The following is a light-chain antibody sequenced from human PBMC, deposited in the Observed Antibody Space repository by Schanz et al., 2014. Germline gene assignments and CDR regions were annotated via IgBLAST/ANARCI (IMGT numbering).Light chain of an antibody. Sequence: QSALTQPASMSGSPGQSITISCNGSSSDIGGYDYVSWYRQYPGKAPKLMIYDVFNRPSGVSHRFTGSKSGNTASLTISGLQAEDEADYYCSSYTSSSTLVFGGGTKLTVL. CDR2: DVF. CDR1: SSDIGGYDY. CDR3: SSYTSSSTLV. V-gene: IGLV2-14*01. J-gene: IGLJ2*01.